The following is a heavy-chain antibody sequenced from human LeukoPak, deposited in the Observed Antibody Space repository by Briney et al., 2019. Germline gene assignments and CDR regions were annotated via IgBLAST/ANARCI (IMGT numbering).Heavy chain of an antibody. D-gene: IGHD2-2*01. CDR1: GYSFSSYG. V-gene: IGHV1-18*01. Sequence: GESLKISCKGSGYSFSSYGISLVRQAPGQGLEWMGWISAYNGNTYYAQKLQGRVTMTTDTSTSTAYMELRSLRSDDTAVYYCARVSDIIVVPVASRGYFDYWGQGTLVTVSS. CDR3: ARVSDIIVVPVASRGYFDY. CDR2: ISAYNGNT. J-gene: IGHJ4*02.